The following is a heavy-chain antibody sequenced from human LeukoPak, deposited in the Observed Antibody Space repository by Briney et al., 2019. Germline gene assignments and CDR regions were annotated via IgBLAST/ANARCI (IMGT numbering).Heavy chain of an antibody. CDR1: GFTFDDYA. D-gene: IGHD2-15*01. J-gene: IGHJ4*02. V-gene: IGHV3-23*01. CDR3: AKAPVTTCSGAYCYPFDY. Sequence: HPGRSLRLSCAASGFTFDDYAMSWVHQAPGKGLEWVSAISVSGNTYHADSVKGRFTISRDSYKNTLYLQMNSLRAEDAAVYYCAKAPVTTCSGAYCYPFDYWGQGTLVTVSS. CDR2: ISVSGNT.